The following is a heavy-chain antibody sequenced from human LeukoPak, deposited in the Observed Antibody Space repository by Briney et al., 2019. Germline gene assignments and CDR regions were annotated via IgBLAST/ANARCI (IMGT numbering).Heavy chain of an antibody. V-gene: IGHV1-18*01. Sequence: ASVKVSCKASGYTFTSYGISWVRQAPGQGLEWMGWISAYNGNTNYAQKLQGRVTMTTDTSTSTAYMELRSLRSDDTAVYYCARYSGYDYGGNWFDPWGQGTLVTVSS. J-gene: IGHJ5*02. CDR1: GYTFTSYG. CDR3: ARYSGYDYGGNWFDP. CDR2: ISAYNGNT. D-gene: IGHD5-12*01.